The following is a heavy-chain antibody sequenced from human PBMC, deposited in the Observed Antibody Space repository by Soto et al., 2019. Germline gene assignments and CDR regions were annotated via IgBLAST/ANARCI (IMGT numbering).Heavy chain of an antibody. CDR2: IYYSGRI. CDR3: ARLGQQLGLYAY. D-gene: IGHD6-13*01. V-gene: IGHV4-39*01. CDR1: GGSISSSCYY. Sequence: QLKLQESGPGLVKPSETLSLNCTVYGGSISSSCYYWGWIRQTPGKALEWIECIYYSGRIYYHPSLNSQVAVSVDTSKNQFALELSSVTAADTAVDYCARLGQQLGLYAYWRRGTLITVSS. J-gene: IGHJ4*02.